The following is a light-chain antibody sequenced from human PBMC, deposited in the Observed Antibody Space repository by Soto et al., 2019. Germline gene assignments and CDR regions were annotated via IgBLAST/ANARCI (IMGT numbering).Light chain of an antibody. J-gene: IGKJ1*01. V-gene: IGKV1-39*01. CDR2: AAT. CDR3: HQIHTTPWT. Sequence: DIQMTQSPSSLSASVGGRVTITCRASQRITTDLNWYQQRPGKAPSLLIYAATYLREGVPSRFSGSGSGTDFTLTIAGLQPDGFATYFCHQIHTTPWTFGQGTKVDIK. CDR1: QRITTD.